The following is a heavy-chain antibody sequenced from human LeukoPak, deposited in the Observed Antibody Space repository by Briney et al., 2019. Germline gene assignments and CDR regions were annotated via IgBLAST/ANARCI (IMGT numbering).Heavy chain of an antibody. CDR2: ISGTGGST. D-gene: IGHD2-15*01. CDR3: AKEREAYCSGGSCYGSDKLFPADY. CDR1: GFTFSSYA. Sequence: PGGSLRLSCAASGFTFSSYAMTWVRQAPGKGLEWVSSISGTGGSTFYADSVKGRFTISRDNSKNTLHLQMNSLRAEDTAIYYCAKEREAYCSGGSCYGSDKLFPADYWGQGSLVTVSS. J-gene: IGHJ4*02. V-gene: IGHV3-23*01.